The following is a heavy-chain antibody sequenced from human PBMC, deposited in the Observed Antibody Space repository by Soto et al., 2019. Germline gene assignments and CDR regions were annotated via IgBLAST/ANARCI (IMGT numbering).Heavy chain of an antibody. CDR1: GFTFSSYS. CDR3: AKTARRGSXPDAFDI. J-gene: IGHJ3*02. CDR2: ISSSSNSI. Sequence: PGGSLRLSCAASGFTFSSYSMNWVRQAPGSGPEWVSYISSSSNSIYYADSVKGRFTISRDNAKNSLHLQMNSLRAEDTDVYYCAKTARRGSXPDAFDIWGQGTMVTVSS. D-gene: IGHD1-26*01. V-gene: IGHV3-48*01.